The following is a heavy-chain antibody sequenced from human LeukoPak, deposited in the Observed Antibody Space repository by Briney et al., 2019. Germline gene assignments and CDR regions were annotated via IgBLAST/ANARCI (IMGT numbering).Heavy chain of an antibody. CDR1: RYTHTSYG. J-gene: IGHJ4*02. CDR3: ARNVVGDCSSTSCYTDY. Sequence: AAVNVSRKASRYTHTSYGISGVRQAPAQGGAGVGWISAYNGNTNYAQKLQGRVTMTTDTSTSTAYMELRSLRSDDTAVYYCARNVVGDCSSTSCYTDYWGQGTLVTVSS. CDR2: ISAYNGNT. V-gene: IGHV1-18*01. D-gene: IGHD2-2*02.